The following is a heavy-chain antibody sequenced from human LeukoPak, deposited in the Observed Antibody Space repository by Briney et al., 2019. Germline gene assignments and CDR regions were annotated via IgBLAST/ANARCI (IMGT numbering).Heavy chain of an antibody. V-gene: IGHV3-66*01. D-gene: IGHD1-1*01. CDR3: ARGFLQLTPYYFDY. Sequence: AGGSLRLSCAASGFDVSVNYMNWIRQSPEKGLEWVSIIHNDGSTYYADSVKGRFTVSRDDSKNTVSHQMDSLRVDDTGIYYCARGFLQLTPYYFDYWGQGALVTVSS. CDR2: IHNDGST. CDR1: GFDVSVNY. J-gene: IGHJ4*02.